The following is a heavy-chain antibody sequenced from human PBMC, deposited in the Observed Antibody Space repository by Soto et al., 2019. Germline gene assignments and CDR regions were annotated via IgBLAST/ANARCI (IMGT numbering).Heavy chain of an antibody. J-gene: IGHJ6*02. V-gene: IGHV3-33*01. CDR1: GFTFSSYG. D-gene: IGHD6-6*01. CDR2: IWYDGSNK. CDR3: ARDLGQLVPLYYYYGMDV. Sequence: PGGSLRFSCAASGFTFSSYGMHWVRQAPGKGLEWVAVIWYDGSNKYYADSVKGRFTISRDNSKNTLYLQMNSLRAEDTAVYYCARDLGQLVPLYYYYGMDVWGQGTTVTVSS.